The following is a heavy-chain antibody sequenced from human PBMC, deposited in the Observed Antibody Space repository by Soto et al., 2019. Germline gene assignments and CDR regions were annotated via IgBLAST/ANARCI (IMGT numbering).Heavy chain of an antibody. J-gene: IGHJ4*02. CDR2: ISYDGSNK. D-gene: IGHD3-16*01. V-gene: IGHV3-30*18. CDR3: AKDRIMITAGAVYFDY. Sequence: QVQLVESGGGVVQPGRSLRLSCAASGFTFSSYGMHWVRQAPGKGLEWVAVISYDGSNKYYADSVKCRFTISRDNSKNTLYLQMNSLRAEDTAVYYCAKDRIMITAGAVYFDYWGQGTLFTVSS. CDR1: GFTFSSYG.